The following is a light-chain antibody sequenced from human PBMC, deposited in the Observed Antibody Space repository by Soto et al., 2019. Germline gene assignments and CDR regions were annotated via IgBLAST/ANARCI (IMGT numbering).Light chain of an antibody. CDR2: DVS. J-gene: IGLJ2*01. CDR1: SSDVGAYNY. V-gene: IGLV2-14*01. Sequence: QSALTQPASVSGSPGQSITISCTGTSSDVGAYNYVSWYQQYPGKAPKVIIYDVSNRPLGVSNRFSGSKSGNTASLTISGLQAEDEADYYCCSYTTSSTVVFGGGTKLTVL. CDR3: CSYTTSSTVV.